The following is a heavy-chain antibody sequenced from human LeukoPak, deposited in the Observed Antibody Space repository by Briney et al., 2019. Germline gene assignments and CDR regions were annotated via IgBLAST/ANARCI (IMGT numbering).Heavy chain of an antibody. CDR1: GGSISSYY. J-gene: IGHJ2*01. CDR2: IYYSGST. V-gene: IGHV4-59*01. CDR3: ARGAYGDYDRYFDI. Sequence: KPSETLSLTCTVSGGSISSYYWSWIRQPPGKGLEWIGYIYYSGSTNYNPSLKSRVTISVDTSKNQFSLKVSSVTAADTAVYYCARGAYGDYDRYFDIWGRGTLVTVSS. D-gene: IGHD4-17*01.